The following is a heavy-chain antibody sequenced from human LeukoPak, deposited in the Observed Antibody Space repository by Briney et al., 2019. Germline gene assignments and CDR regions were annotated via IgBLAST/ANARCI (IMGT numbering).Heavy chain of an antibody. J-gene: IGHJ6*02. CDR3: ARRSRSMVRGVSYGMDV. D-gene: IGHD3-10*01. V-gene: IGHV4-39*01. CDR1: GGSISSSSYY. CDR2: IYYSGST. Sequence: SETLSLTCTVSGGSISSSSYYWGWIRQPPGKGLEWIGSIYYSGSTYYNSSLKSRVTISVDTSKNQFSLKLSSVTAADTAVYYCARRSRSMVRGVSYGMDVWGQGTTVTVSS.